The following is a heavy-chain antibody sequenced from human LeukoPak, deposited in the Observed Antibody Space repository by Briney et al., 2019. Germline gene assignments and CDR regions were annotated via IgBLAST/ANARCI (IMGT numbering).Heavy chain of an antibody. CDR1: GFTFSSHS. CDR2: ISSSSSYI. J-gene: IGHJ3*02. D-gene: IGHD6-13*01. V-gene: IGHV3-21*01. Sequence: GGSLRLSCAASGFTFSSHSMNWVRQAPGKGLEWVSSISSSSSYIYYADSVKGRFTISRDNAKNSLYLQMNSLRAEDTAVYYCARVGFYSSSWVDAFDIWGQGTMVTVSS. CDR3: ARVGFYSSSWVDAFDI.